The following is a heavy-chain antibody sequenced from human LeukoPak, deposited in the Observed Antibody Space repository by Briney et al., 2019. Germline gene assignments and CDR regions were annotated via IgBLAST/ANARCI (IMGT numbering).Heavy chain of an antibody. J-gene: IGHJ4*02. D-gene: IGHD6-19*01. CDR2: ISYDGSNK. CDR3: ARGGSGWYVDY. Sequence: GGSLRLSCAASGFTFSSYGMHWVRQAPGKGLEWVAVISYDGSNKYYADSVKGRFTISRDNSKNTLYLQMNSLTAEDTAVYYCARGGSGWYVDYWGQGTLVTVSS. CDR1: GFTFSSYG. V-gene: IGHV3-30*03.